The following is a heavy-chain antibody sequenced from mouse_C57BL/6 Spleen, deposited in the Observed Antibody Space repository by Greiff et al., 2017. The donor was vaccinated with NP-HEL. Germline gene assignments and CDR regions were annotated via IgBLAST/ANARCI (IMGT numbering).Heavy chain of an antibody. D-gene: IGHD2-4*01. Sequence: VQLQQPGAELVRPGSSVKLSCKASGYTFTSYWMDWVKQRPGQGLEWIGNIYPSDSETHYNQKFKDKATLTVDKSSSTAYMQLSSLTSEDSAVYYCARRYDFYYYAIDYWGQGTSVTVSS. CDR1: GYTFTSYW. CDR2: IYPSDSET. CDR3: ARRYDFYYYAIDY. V-gene: IGHV1-61*01. J-gene: IGHJ4*01.